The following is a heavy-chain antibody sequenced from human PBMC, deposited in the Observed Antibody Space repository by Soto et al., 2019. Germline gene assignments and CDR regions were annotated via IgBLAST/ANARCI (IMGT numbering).Heavy chain of an antibody. D-gene: IGHD3-22*01. CDR3: VRNGYYSLDV. Sequence: QVQLQESGPGLVRPSGTLSLTCAVSGDSIIGTGWWSWVRQSPGKGLDWIGEVYHSGDTNYNPSLKSRVTISVDTSRNQFSLSLGSVTAADTAGYYCVRNGYYSLDVWGQGTTVTVSS. J-gene: IGHJ6*02. V-gene: IGHV4-4*02. CDR2: VYHSGDT. CDR1: GDSIIGTGW.